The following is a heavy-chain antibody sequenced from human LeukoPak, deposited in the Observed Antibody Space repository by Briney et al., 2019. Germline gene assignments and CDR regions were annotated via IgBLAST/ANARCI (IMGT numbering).Heavy chain of an antibody. J-gene: IGHJ5*02. CDR1: GYSFTTYW. Sequence: GESLRISCKGSGYSFTTYWIGWVRQMPGKGLEWIGIIYPSDSDARYSPSLQGQVTISADKSISTAYLPWSGLKASDTAMDYCARGGNSNLNWFDPWGQGTLVTVSS. CDR2: IYPSDSDA. CDR3: ARGGNSNLNWFDP. D-gene: IGHD4-23*01. V-gene: IGHV5-51*01.